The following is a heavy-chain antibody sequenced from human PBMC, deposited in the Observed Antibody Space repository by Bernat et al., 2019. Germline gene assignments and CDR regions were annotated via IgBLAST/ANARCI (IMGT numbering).Heavy chain of an antibody. Sequence: EVQLVESGGGLVQPGRSLRLSCAASGFTFDDYAMHWVRQVPGKGLEWVSGISWNSVTITYADSVNGRFTISRDNAKNSLYLQMNSLRAEDTAFYYCSKAVAAAVSDAFDIWGQGTMVTVSS. CDR3: SKAVAAAVSDAFDI. D-gene: IGHD6-13*01. CDR2: ISWNSVTI. CDR1: GFTFDDYA. V-gene: IGHV3-9*01. J-gene: IGHJ3*02.